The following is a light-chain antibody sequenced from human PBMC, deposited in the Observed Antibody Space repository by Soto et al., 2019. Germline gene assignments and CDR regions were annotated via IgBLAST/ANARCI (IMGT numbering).Light chain of an antibody. CDR3: SSYAGSNHVV. CDR2: EVS. J-gene: IGLJ2*01. Sequence: QSVLTQPPSASGSPGQSVTISCTGTSSDVGGYNYVSWYQQHPGKAPKLMIYEVSKRPSGVPDRFSGSKSGNTASLTVSGLQAEHEADYYCSSYAGSNHVVFGGGTKLTVL. CDR1: SSDVGGYNY. V-gene: IGLV2-8*01.